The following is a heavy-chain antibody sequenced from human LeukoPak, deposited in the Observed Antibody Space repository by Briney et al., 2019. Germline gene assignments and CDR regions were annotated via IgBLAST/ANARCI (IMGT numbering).Heavy chain of an antibody. D-gene: IGHD6-13*01. V-gene: IGHV4-31*03. CDR3: ARVGGEQQQTPSDY. CDR1: GGSISSGGYY. J-gene: IGHJ4*02. Sequence: PSETLSLTCTVSGGSISSGGYYWSWIRQHPGKGLEWIGYIYYSGSTYYNPSLKSRVTISVDTSKNQFSLKLSSVTAADTAVYHCARVGGEQQQTPSDYWGQGTLVTVSS. CDR2: IYYSGST.